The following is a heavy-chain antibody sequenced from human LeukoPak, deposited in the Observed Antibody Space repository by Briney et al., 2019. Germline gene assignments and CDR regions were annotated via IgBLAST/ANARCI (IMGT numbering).Heavy chain of an antibody. V-gene: IGHV3-64*01. D-gene: IGHD5-12*01. J-gene: IGHJ3*01. CDR1: GFTFPYHA. Sequence: GGSLRLSCAASGFTFPYHAMHWVRQAPGKGLEYVSGISGDGGTTHYANSVKGRFTISRDNSKSTQYLQMGSLRAEDTAVYYCARDRPGSGLDAFDSWGQGTMVTVSS. CDR2: ISGDGGTT. CDR3: ARDRPGSGLDAFDS.